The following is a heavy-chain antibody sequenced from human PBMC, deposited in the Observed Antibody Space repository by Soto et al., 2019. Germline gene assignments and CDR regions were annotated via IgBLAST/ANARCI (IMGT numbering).Heavy chain of an antibody. CDR2: IYSGGST. CDR1: GFTVSSNY. CDR3: ARGTARYYYYGMDV. D-gene: IGHD6-6*01. Sequence: EVQLVESGGGLIQPGGSLRLSCAASGFTVSSNYMSWVRQAPGKGLEWVSVIYSGGSTYYADSVKGRFTISRDNSKSTLYLQMNSLRAEDTAVYYCARGTARYYYYGMDVWGQGTTVTVSS. J-gene: IGHJ6*02. V-gene: IGHV3-53*01.